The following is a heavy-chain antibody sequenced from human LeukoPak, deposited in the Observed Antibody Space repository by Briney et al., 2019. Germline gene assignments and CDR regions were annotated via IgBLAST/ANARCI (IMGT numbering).Heavy chain of an antibody. J-gene: IGHJ6*02. CDR3: ARAVLGRRWLQTSYYYGMDV. V-gene: IGHV1-69*13. Sequence: SVTVSCKASGGTFSSYAISWVRQAPGQGLEWMGGIIPIFGTANYAQKFQGRVTITADESTSTAYLELSSLTSEDTAVYYCARAVLGRRWLQTSYYYGMDVWGQGTTVTVSS. CDR1: GGTFSSYA. D-gene: IGHD5-24*01. CDR2: IIPIFGTA.